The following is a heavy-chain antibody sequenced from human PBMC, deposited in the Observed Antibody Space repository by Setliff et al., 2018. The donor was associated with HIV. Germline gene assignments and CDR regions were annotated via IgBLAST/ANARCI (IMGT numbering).Heavy chain of an antibody. V-gene: IGHV4-4*02. CDR1: GGSISSSNW. J-gene: IGHJ5*02. CDR2: IYHSGSA. D-gene: IGHD2-8*01. Sequence: SETLSLTCAVSGGSISSSNWWSWVRQPPGKGLEWIGEIYHSGSANYNPSLKSRVIISIDKSKNKFSLKLSSVTAADTAVYYCARDAPTVYANGWFDPWGQGILVTVSS. CDR3: ARDAPTVYANGWFDP.